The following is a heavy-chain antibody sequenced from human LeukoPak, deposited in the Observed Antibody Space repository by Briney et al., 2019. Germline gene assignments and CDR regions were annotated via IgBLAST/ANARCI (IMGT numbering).Heavy chain of an antibody. D-gene: IGHD3-22*01. CDR3: ARAFTPGYYDSSGYNKSRAVDY. V-gene: IGHV4-34*01. J-gene: IGHJ4*02. Sequence: PSETLSLTCAVYGGSFSGYYWSWIRQSPGKGLEWIGEINHSGSTNYNPSLKSRVTISVDTSKNQFSLKLSSVTAADTAVYYCARAFTPGYYDSSGYNKSRAVDYWGQGTLVTVSS. CDR2: INHSGST. CDR1: GGSFSGYY.